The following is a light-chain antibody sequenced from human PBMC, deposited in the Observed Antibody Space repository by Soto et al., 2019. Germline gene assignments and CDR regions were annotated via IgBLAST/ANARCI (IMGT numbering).Light chain of an antibody. CDR2: DNN. CDR3: RTCDSSLSAVV. Sequence: QSVLTQPPSVSAAPGQKVTISCSGSSSNIGNNYVSWYQQLPRTAPKLLIYDNNNRPSGIPDRFSGSKSGTSATLGITGLQTGDEADYYCRTCDSSLSAVVFGGGTKLTVL. J-gene: IGLJ2*01. CDR1: SSNIGNNY. V-gene: IGLV1-51*01.